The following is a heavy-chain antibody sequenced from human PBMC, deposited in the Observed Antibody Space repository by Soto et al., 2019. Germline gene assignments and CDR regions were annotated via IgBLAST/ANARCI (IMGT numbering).Heavy chain of an antibody. CDR3: ARNLGPGYSSSWYGYYMDV. D-gene: IGHD6-13*01. CDR2: IYYSGST. CDR1: GGSISSSSYY. Sequence: SETLSLACTVSGGSISSSSYYWGWIRQPPGKGLEWIGSIYYSGSTYYNPSLKSRVTISVDTSKNQFSLKLSSVTAADTAVYYCARNLGPGYSSSWYGYYMDVWGKGTTVTVSS. V-gene: IGHV4-39*01. J-gene: IGHJ6*03.